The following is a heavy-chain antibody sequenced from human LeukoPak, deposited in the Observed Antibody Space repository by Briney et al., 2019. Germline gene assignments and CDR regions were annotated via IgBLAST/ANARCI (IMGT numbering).Heavy chain of an antibody. D-gene: IGHD3-3*01. J-gene: IGHJ4*02. CDR2: IYTSGST. Sequence: SETLSLTCSVSGGSISSYYWSWIRRPPGKELDLIGYIYTSGSTNYDPSLKSRGTISVGTSKNQFSLKLSSVTAADTVVYHCAGSANGNLFWRLWGPGTVVTVSS. CDR3: AGSANGNLFWRL. V-gene: IGHV4-4*09. CDR1: GGSISSYY.